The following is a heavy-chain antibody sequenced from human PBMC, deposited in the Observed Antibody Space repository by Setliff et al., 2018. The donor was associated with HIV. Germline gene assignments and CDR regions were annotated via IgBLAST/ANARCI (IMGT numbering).Heavy chain of an antibody. V-gene: IGHV1-2*02. CDR2: INPNSGDT. J-gene: IGHJ5*02. D-gene: IGHD2-15*01. CDR3: SREGVVLAAIPERWFDP. CDR1: GYIITGYL. Sequence: ASVKVSCKASGYIITGYLIHWVRQAPGQGLEWMGWINPNSGDTKYAQVRDRVTMTGDTSISTAYMELSRLRFDDTAVYYCSREGVVLAAIPERWFDPWGQGTLVTVSS.